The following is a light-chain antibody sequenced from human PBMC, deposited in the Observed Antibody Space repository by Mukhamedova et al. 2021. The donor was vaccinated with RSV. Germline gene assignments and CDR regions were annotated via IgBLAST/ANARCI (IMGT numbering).Light chain of an antibody. Sequence: WYQRRVHGKAPSLMIYKASTLENGVPSRFSGSGSGTEFTLTISSLQPDDSATYYCQQYSDYSSWTFGQGTKVEIK. CDR3: QQYSDYSSWT. V-gene: IGKV1-5*03. CDR2: KAS. J-gene: IGKJ1*01.